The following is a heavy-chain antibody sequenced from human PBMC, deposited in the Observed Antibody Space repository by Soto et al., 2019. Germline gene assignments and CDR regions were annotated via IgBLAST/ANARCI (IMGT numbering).Heavy chain of an antibody. Sequence: GASVKVSCKASGYTFTGYYMHWVRQAPGQGLEWMGIINPSGGSTSYAQKFQGRVTMTRDTSTSTVYMELSSLRSEDTAVYYCARELSIAAAGTPYYFDYWGQGTLVTVSS. CDR3: ARELSIAAAGTPYYFDY. CDR2: INPSGGST. D-gene: IGHD6-13*01. J-gene: IGHJ4*02. V-gene: IGHV1-46*01. CDR1: GYTFTGYY.